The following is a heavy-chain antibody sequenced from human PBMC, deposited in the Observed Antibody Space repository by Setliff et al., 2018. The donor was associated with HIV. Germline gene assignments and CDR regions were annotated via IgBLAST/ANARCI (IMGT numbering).Heavy chain of an antibody. Sequence: ASVKVSCKASGYIFTTYYMHWVRQAPGQGLEWMGIINPSGGSTTYAQKFQGRVTITADKSTSTAYMELRSLRSEDTAVYYCARGPGHLLSLRYYYFYMDVWGNGTTVTVSS. CDR1: GYIFTTYY. CDR3: ARGPGHLLSLRYYYFYMDV. J-gene: IGHJ6*03. D-gene: IGHD2-2*01. CDR2: INPSGGST. V-gene: IGHV1-46*01.